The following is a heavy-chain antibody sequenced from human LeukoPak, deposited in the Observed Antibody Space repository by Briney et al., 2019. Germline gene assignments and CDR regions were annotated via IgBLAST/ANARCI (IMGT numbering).Heavy chain of an antibody. D-gene: IGHD3-16*01. J-gene: IGHJ4*02. CDR1: GYTFTGYY. V-gene: IGHV1-8*03. CDR3: ARNFGGLGY. Sequence: GASVKVSCKASGYTFTGYYMHWVRQAPGQGLEWVGWMSPNSGNTVYAQKFQGRVTITRNISISTVYLELSSLRSEDTAVYYCARNFGGLGYWGQGTLVTVSS. CDR2: MSPNSGNT.